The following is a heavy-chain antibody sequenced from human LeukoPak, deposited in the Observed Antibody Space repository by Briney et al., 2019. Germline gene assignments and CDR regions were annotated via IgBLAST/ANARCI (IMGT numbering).Heavy chain of an antibody. CDR1: GYTFTSYD. Sequence: ASVKVSCKASGYTFTSYDINWVRQATGQGLEWMGWMNPNSGNTGYAQKFQGRVTMTRDTSISIAYMELSRLRSDDTAVYYCASPITGTGDLDYWGQGTLVTVSS. J-gene: IGHJ4*02. CDR2: MNPNSGNT. CDR3: ASPITGTGDLDY. D-gene: IGHD7-27*01. V-gene: IGHV1-8*02.